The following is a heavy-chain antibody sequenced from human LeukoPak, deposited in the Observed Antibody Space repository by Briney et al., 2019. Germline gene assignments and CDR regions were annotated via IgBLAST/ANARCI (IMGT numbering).Heavy chain of an antibody. V-gene: IGHV3-7*01. J-gene: IGHJ4*02. D-gene: IGHD6-6*01. Sequence: GGSLRLSCVASGFTFSSYCMSWVRQAPGKGLERVANINQDGSERYQVDSVKGRFTISRDNAQSSVHLQMNSLRDEDTAVYYCARARPNVVVGPPAAHFDSWGQGALVTVSS. CDR2: INQDGSER. CDR3: ARARPNVVVGPPAAHFDS. CDR1: GFTFSSYC.